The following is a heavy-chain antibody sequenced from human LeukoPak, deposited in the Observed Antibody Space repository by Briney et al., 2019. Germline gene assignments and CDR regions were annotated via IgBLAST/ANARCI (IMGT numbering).Heavy chain of an antibody. V-gene: IGHV3-23*01. CDR2: ISGSGGST. D-gene: IGHD3-10*01. CDR3: AKPKSYYYGSGSYYTYLVNYFDY. CDR1: GFTFSSYA. Sequence: GGSLRLSCAASGFTFSSYAMSWVRQAPGKGLEWVSAISGSGGSTYYADSVKGRFTISRDNSKNTLYLQMNSLRAEDTAVYYCAKPKSYYYGSGSYYTYLVNYFDYWGQGTLVTVSS. J-gene: IGHJ4*02.